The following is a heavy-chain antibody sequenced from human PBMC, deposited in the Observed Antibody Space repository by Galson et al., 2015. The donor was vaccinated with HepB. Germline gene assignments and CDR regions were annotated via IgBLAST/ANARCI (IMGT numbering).Heavy chain of an antibody. Sequence: SVKVSCKASGYTFTSYAMHWVRQAPGQRLEWMGWINAGNGNTKYSQKFQGRVTITRDTSASTAYMELSSLRSEDTAVYYCARGELRITMIVVVSDAFDIWGQGTMVTVSS. V-gene: IGHV1-3*01. CDR3: ARGELRITMIVVVSDAFDI. J-gene: IGHJ3*02. CDR2: INAGNGNT. CDR1: GYTFTSYA. D-gene: IGHD3-22*01.